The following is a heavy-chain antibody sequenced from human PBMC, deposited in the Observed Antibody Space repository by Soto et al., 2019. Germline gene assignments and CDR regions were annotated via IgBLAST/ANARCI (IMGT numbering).Heavy chain of an antibody. D-gene: IGHD1-1*01. V-gene: IGHV3-72*01. CDR1: GFTFSDHY. J-gene: IGHJ6*02. CDR2: TRNKANSYTT. Sequence: GGSLRLSCAASGFTFSDHYMDWVRQAPGKGLEWVGRTRNKANSYTTEYAASVKGRFTISRDDSKNSLYLQMNSLKTEDTAVYYCARGATARTNYYSGLDAWGQGTTVTVSS. CDR3: ARGATARTNYYSGLDA.